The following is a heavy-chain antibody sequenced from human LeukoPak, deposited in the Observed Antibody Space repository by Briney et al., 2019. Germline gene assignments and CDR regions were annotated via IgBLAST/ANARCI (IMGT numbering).Heavy chain of an antibody. CDR3: AKCLLWENPAEDTFDI. J-gene: IGHJ3*02. Sequence: ASVKVSCKASGYTFTSYGISWVRQAPGQGLEWMGWISTYNGNTNYAQNLQDRVTMTTDTSTSTAYMELRSLRSDDTARYYCAKCLLWENPAEDTFDIWGQGTMVTVSS. CDR2: ISTYNGNT. V-gene: IGHV1-18*01. D-gene: IGHD3-3*01. CDR1: GYTFTSYG.